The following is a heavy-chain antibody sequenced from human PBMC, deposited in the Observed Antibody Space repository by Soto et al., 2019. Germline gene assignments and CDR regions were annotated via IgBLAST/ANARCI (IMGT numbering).Heavy chain of an antibody. Sequence: GESLKISCKTSGYSFSTYWIGWVRQMPGKGLEWMGIIYPGNSDTRYSPSFQGQVTLSADKSISTAYLQWSSLKASDTAMYYRARRGNSGSPDYWGQGTLVTVSS. V-gene: IGHV5-51*01. D-gene: IGHD1-26*01. J-gene: IGHJ4*02. CDR1: GYSFSTYW. CDR2: IYPGNSDT. CDR3: ARRGNSGSPDY.